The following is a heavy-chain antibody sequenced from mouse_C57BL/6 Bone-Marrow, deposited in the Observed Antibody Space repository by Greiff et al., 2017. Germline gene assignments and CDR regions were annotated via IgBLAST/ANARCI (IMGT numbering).Heavy chain of an antibody. CDR1: GYTFTSYW. J-gene: IGHJ2*01. D-gene: IGHD1-1*01. CDR2: IDPSDSYT. CDR3: ASGRVYGFDH. Sequence: QVQLQQPGAELVMPGASVKLSCKASGYTFTSYWMHWVNQRPGQGLEWIGEIDPSDSYTNYNQKFKGKSTLTVDKSSSAAYMQLSRLTSEDSAVYYCASGRVYGFDHWGQGHTRTVSP. V-gene: IGHV1-69*01.